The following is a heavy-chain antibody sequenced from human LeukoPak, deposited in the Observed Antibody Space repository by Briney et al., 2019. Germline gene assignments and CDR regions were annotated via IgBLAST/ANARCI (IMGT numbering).Heavy chain of an antibody. J-gene: IGHJ5*02. Sequence: GGSLRLSCAASRFAFSDYCMSLVRQAPGMGLEWLSYISSSGRNIYYADSVKGRFTISRDNAKKSLYLQMNSLRAEDTAVYYCAGTGNVEDGGYNWFDPWGQGTLVTVSS. CDR3: AGTGNVEDGGYNWFDP. CDR2: ISSSGRNI. D-gene: IGHD5-12*01. V-gene: IGHV3-11*01. CDR1: RFAFSDYC.